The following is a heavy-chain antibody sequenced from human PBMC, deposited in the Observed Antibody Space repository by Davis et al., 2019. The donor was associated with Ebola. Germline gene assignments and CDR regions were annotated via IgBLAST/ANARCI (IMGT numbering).Heavy chain of an antibody. CDR3: ARMYNWNYGY. V-gene: IGHV3-7*01. Sequence: GESLKISCAASGFTVSNYWMSWVRQAPGKGLEWVANIKQDGSEKYYVDSVKGRSTISRDNGKNSLYLQMNSLRVEDTAVYYCARMYNWNYGYWGQGTLVTVSS. CDR2: IKQDGSEK. CDR1: GFTVSNYW. D-gene: IGHD1-7*01. J-gene: IGHJ4*02.